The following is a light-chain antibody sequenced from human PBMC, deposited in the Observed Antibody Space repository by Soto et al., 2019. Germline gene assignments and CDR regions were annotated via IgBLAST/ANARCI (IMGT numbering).Light chain of an antibody. J-gene: IGLJ1*01. CDR3: AAWDVSLKGFV. CDR1: SSNIGINT. Sequence: QSVLTQPPSASGTPGQRVTFSCSGSSSNIGINTVNWYRQLPGTAPQLLISDNHRRPSGVPDRFSGYKSGTSASLAISGLQSEDEATYFCAAWDVSLKGFVFGTGTKVTVL. V-gene: IGLV1-44*01. CDR2: DNH.